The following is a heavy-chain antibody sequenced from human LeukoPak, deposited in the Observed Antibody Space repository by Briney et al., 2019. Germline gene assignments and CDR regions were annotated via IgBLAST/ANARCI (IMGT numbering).Heavy chain of an antibody. Sequence: GASVKVSCKASGYTFTGYYMHWVRQAPGQGLEWMGWINPNSGGTNYAQKFQGRVTMTRDTSISTAYMELSRLRSDDTAVYYCARGITMVRGYYYYYYMDVWGKGTTVTVSS. J-gene: IGHJ6*03. CDR1: GYTFTGYY. V-gene: IGHV1-2*02. CDR2: INPNSGGT. D-gene: IGHD3-10*01. CDR3: ARGITMVRGYYYYYYMDV.